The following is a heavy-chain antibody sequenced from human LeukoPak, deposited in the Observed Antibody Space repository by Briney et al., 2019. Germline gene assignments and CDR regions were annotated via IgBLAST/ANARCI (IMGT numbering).Heavy chain of an antibody. J-gene: IGHJ4*02. CDR3: ARLIRYYYDSSGYYYRGYYFDY. CDR1: GGSFSGYY. D-gene: IGHD3-22*01. V-gene: IGHV4-34*01. CDR2: INHSGST. Sequence: PSETLSLTCAVYGGSFSGYYWSWIRQPPGKGLEWIGEINHSGSTNYNPSLKSRVTISVDTSKNQFSLKLSSVTAADTAVYYCARLIRYYYDSSGYYYRGYYFDYWGQGTLVTVSS.